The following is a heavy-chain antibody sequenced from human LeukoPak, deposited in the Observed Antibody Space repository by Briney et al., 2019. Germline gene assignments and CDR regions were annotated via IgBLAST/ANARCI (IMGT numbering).Heavy chain of an antibody. D-gene: IGHD5-24*01. Sequence: GGSLRLSCAASGFTLSNYWMHWVRQAPGKGLVWVSRISSDGSSTSYADSVKGRFTISRDNAKNSLYLQMNSLRAEDTAVYYCARDPTTIRRGYFDYWGQGSRVTVSS. CDR1: GFTLSNYW. CDR2: ISSDGSST. CDR3: ARDPTTIRRGYFDY. J-gene: IGHJ4*02. V-gene: IGHV3-74*01.